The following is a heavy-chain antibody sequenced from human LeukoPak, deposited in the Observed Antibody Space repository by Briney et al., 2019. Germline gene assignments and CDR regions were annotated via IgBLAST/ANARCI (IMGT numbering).Heavy chain of an antibody. CDR1: GGSISGQY. D-gene: IGHD2-2*01. Sequence: SETLSLTCTVSGGSISGQYWTWIRQPPGKGLELIGHIHSNGNTYYSLSLKSRVTMSVDTSKNQLSLNLWSVTAADTAVYYCARFNSGCTTSSCYVHYWGQGILVTVSS. V-gene: IGHV4-59*11. J-gene: IGHJ4*02. CDR3: ARFNSGCTTSSCYVHY. CDR2: IHSNGNT.